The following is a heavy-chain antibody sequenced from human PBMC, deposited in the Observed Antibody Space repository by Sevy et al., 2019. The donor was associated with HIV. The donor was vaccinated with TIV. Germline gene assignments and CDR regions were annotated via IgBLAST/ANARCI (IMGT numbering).Heavy chain of an antibody. Sequence: GGSLRLSCVASGFTFSSYSMNWVRQAPGKGLEWVSYISSSSDSSMTLYYADSVKGRFSISRDNAKNSVHLQMTSLRVEDTAVYYCARPDLSGWYFDFWVHGTLVTVSS. CDR1: GFTFSSYS. CDR2: ISSSSDSSMTL. D-gene: IGHD6-19*01. J-gene: IGHJ4*01. CDR3: ARPDLSGWYFDF. V-gene: IGHV3-48*01.